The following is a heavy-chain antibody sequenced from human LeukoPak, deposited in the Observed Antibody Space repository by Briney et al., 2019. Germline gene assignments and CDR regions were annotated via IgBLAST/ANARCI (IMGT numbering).Heavy chain of an antibody. CDR3: VKDLRSDFMGVLSRYLSY. CDR2: ISRNGGST. J-gene: IGHJ4*02. D-gene: IGHD2/OR15-2a*01. Sequence: GGSLRLSCSASGFTFSSFAMHWVRQAPGKGLEYDAAISRNGGSTYYADSVKGRFTISRDNSKSTLYLQMISLRAEDTAVYLCVKDLRSDFMGVLSRYLSYWGQGTLVTVSS. CDR1: GFTFSSFA. V-gene: IGHV3-64D*09.